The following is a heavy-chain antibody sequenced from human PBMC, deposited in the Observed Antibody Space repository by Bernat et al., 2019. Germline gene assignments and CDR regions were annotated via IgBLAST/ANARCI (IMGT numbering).Heavy chain of an antibody. D-gene: IGHD2-8*01. CDR1: GGSISSYY. CDR3: ARLNGVFDY. CDR2: IYYSGST. J-gene: IGHJ4*02. V-gene: IGHV4-59*08. Sequence: QVQLQESGPGLVKPSESLSPTCTVSGGSISSYYWSLIRQPPGKGLDWIGYIYYSGSTNYNPSLKGRVTISVDTSKNQFSLKLSSGTAADTDVYYCARLNGVFDYRGQGTLVTVSS.